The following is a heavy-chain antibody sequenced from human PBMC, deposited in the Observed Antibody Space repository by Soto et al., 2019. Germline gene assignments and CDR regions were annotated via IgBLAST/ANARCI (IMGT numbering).Heavy chain of an antibody. CDR2: ISSSSSYI. V-gene: IGHV3-21*01. CDR1: GFTFSSYS. D-gene: IGHD3-9*01. CDR3: ARDSPFDRKYDY. J-gene: IGHJ4*02. Sequence: GGSLRLSCAASGFTFSSYSMNWVRQAPGKGLEWVSSISSSSSYIYYADSVKGRFTISRDNAKNSLYLQMNSLRAEDTAVYYCARDSPFDRKYDYWGQGTLVTVSS.